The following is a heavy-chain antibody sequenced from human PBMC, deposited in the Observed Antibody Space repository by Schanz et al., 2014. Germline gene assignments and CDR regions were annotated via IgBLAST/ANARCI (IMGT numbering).Heavy chain of an antibody. J-gene: IGHJ3*01. CDR3: ASSRTRYCSSTSCVPGAFDF. V-gene: IGHV3-53*01. D-gene: IGHD2-2*01. CDR1: GFTVSNSY. CDR2: IYSSGST. Sequence: DVQLVDSGGGLVQPGGSLRLSCAASGFTVSNSYIHWVRQAPGKGLEWVSTIYSSGSTYYADSVRGRFTISRDNSMNTVYLQMNSLRVDDTAVYYCASSRTRYCSSTSCVPGAFDFWGQGTMVTVTS.